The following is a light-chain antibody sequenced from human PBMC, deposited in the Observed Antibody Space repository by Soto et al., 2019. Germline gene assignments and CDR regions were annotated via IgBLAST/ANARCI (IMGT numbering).Light chain of an antibody. CDR2: KAS. J-gene: IGKJ3*01. CDR3: QQDSSYSQFT. CDR1: QSIKNW. V-gene: IGKV1-5*03. Sequence: DIQVTQSPSTLSASVGDRVTITSLASQSIKNWRAWYQQKPGEAPKLLIYKASTLESGVPSRLSGNGSGTEFTLTISRLQPDDVATYYCQQDSSYSQFTFGPGTKVYLK.